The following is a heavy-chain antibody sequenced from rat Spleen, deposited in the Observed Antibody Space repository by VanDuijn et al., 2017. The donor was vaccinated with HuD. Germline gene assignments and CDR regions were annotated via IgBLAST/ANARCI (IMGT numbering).Heavy chain of an antibody. Sequence: EVKLVESGGGLVQPGRSLKLSCAASGFNFNDYWMGWVRQAPGKGLEWIGEINKDSYTINYTPSLKDKFTISRDNAQNTLYLQMTKLGSEDTAIYYCASRGEGEDNWFAYWGQGTLVTVSS. J-gene: IGHJ3*01. D-gene: IGHD1-11*01. CDR3: ASRGEGEDNWFAY. CDR2: INKDSYTI. CDR1: GFNFNDYW. V-gene: IGHV4-2*01.